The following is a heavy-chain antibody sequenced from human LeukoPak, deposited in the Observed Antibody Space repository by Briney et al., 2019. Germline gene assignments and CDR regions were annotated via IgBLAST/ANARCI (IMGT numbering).Heavy chain of an antibody. CDR3: ARNSRVDTAMVF. V-gene: IGHV1-18*01. J-gene: IGHJ4*02. Sequence: ASVKVSCKASGYTFISYGISWVRQAPGQGLEWMGWISAYNGNTNYAQKLQGRVTMTTDTSTSTAYIELRSLRSDDTAVYYCARNSRVDTAMVFWGQGTLVTVSS. CDR1: GYTFISYG. CDR2: ISAYNGNT. D-gene: IGHD5-18*01.